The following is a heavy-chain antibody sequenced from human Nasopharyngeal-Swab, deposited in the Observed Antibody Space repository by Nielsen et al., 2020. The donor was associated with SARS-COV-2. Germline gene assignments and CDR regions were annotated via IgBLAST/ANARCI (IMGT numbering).Heavy chain of an antibody. CDR1: GFTFSSYG. V-gene: IGHV3-33*01. CDR3: ARGVRPDYFDY. J-gene: IGHJ4*02. CDR2: IWYDGSNK. Sequence: GESLKISCAASGFTFSSYGMHWVRQAPGKGLEWVAVIWYDGSNKYYADSVKGRFTISRDNAKNSLYLQMNSLRAEDTAVYYCARGVRPDYFDYWGQGTLVTVPS.